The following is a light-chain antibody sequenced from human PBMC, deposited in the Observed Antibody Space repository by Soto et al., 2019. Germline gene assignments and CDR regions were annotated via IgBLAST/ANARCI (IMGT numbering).Light chain of an antibody. Sequence: EIVLTQSPATLSLSPGERATLSCRASQSVSSYLAWYQQKPGQAPRLLIYDASNRATGIPARFSGSRSGTDFTLTISRLEPEDFAVYYCHQRSNWPLTFGGGTKVEIK. CDR2: DAS. V-gene: IGKV3-11*01. J-gene: IGKJ4*01. CDR1: QSVSSY. CDR3: HQRSNWPLT.